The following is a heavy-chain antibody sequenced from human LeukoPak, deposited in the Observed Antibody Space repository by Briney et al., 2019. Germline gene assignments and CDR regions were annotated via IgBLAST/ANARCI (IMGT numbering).Heavy chain of an antibody. V-gene: IGHV5-51*01. CDR2: IYPGDSDT. CDR3: ARHRGDFSYYDSSGYYYSDY. CDR1: GYSFTSYW. Sequence: PGESLKISCKGSGYSFTSYWIGWVRQMPGKGLEWMGIIYPGDSDTRYSPSFQGQVTISADKSISTAYLQWSSLKASDTAMYYCARHRGDFSYYDSSGYYYSDYWGQGTLVTVSS. J-gene: IGHJ4*02. D-gene: IGHD3-22*01.